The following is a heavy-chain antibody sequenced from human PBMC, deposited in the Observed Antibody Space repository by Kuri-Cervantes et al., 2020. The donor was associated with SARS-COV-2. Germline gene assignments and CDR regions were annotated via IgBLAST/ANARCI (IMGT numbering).Heavy chain of an antibody. V-gene: IGHV4-38-2*01. CDR3: ARGMVYAIFDY. J-gene: IGHJ4*02. D-gene: IGHD2-8*01. CDR2: IYHSGST. Sequence: GSLRLSCAVSGYSISSGYYWGWSRQPPGKGLEWIGSIYHSGSTYYNPSLKSRVTISVDTSKNQFSLKLSSVTAADTAVYYCARGMVYAIFDYWGQGTLVTVSS. CDR1: GYSISSGYY.